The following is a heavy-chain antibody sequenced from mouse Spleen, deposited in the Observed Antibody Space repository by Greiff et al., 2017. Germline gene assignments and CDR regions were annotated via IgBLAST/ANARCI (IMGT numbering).Heavy chain of an antibody. CDR2: IDPSDSET. CDR3: ARDSYYGNSWFAY. J-gene: IGHJ3*01. V-gene: IGHV1-52*01. CDR1: GYTFTSYW. Sequence: VQLQQSGAELVRPGSSVKLSCKASGYTFTSYWMHWVKQRPIQGLEWIGNIDPSDSETHYNQKFKDKATLTVDKSSSTAYMQLSSLTSEDSAVYYCARDSYYGNSWFAYWGQGTLVTVSA. D-gene: IGHD2-10*01.